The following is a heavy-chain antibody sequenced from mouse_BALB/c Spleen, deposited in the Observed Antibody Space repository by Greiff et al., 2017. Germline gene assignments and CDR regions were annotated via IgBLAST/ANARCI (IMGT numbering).Heavy chain of an antibody. V-gene: IGHV2-9*02. D-gene: IGHD2-1*01. J-gene: IGHJ1*01. CDR2: IWPCGST. CDR1: GYSLTSYG. CDR3: ARNACCGNSYWYFDV. Sequence: VKLMESGPGLVAPSQCLSITCTVSGYSLTSYGVHWVRQPPGKGLEWLGVIWPCGSTNNNSALISRLSISKDNSKSQDFLKMNSLQTDDTAMYYCARNACCGNSYWYFDVWGAGTTVTVSS.